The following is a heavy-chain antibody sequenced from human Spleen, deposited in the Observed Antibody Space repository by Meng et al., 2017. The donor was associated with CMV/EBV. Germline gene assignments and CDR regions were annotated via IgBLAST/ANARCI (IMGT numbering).Heavy chain of an antibody. D-gene: IGHD3-10*01. CDR3: ARARISMVRGVKEYFDY. V-gene: IGHV4-31*02. Sequence: PISRCTYYWSWIRQHPGKGLEWIGNIYDSGSTYYNPSLKSRVIISVDTSKNQFSLKLSSVTAADTAVYYCARARISMVRGVKEYFDYWGQGTLVTVSS. CDR1: PISRCTYY. J-gene: IGHJ4*02. CDR2: IYDSGST.